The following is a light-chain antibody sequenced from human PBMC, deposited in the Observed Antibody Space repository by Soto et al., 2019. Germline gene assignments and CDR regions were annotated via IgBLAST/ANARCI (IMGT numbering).Light chain of an antibody. CDR1: QTISSW. V-gene: IGKV1-5*03. CDR2: KAS. J-gene: IGKJ1*01. CDR3: QHYNSYSEA. Sequence: DIQSTQSPSTLSGSVEDRVTITFRASQTISSWLAWYQQKPGKAPKLLIYKASTLKSGVPSRFSGSGSGTEFTLTISSLQPDDFATYYCQHYNSYSEAFGQGTKVDIK.